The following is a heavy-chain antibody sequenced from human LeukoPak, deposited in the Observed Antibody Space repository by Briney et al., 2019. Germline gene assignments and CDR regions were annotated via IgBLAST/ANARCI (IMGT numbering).Heavy chain of an antibody. CDR1: GGSISSGGYY. CDR3: AREFDGCDY. CDR2: IYHSGST. D-gene: IGHD5-24*01. Sequence: PSETLSLTCTVSGGSISSGGYYWSWIRQPPGKGLEWIGYIYHSGSTYYNPSLKSRVTISVDRSKNQFSLKLSSVTAADTAVYYCAREFDGCDYWGQRTLVTVSS. V-gene: IGHV4-30-2*01. J-gene: IGHJ4*02.